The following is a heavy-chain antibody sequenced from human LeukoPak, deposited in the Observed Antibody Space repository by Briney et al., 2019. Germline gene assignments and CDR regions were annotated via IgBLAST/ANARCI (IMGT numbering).Heavy chain of an antibody. CDR3: AREWGGIVGVLNTDAFEI. CDR1: GYTFTSYG. V-gene: IGHV1-18*01. D-gene: IGHD1-26*01. J-gene: IGHJ3*02. Sequence: GSVKVSCKASGYTFTSYGISWVRQAPGQGLEWMGWISTYKDNTNYGRDFLGRVTMTTDTSTSTAYMELRSLRSDDTAVYYCAREWGGIVGVLNTDAFEIWGQGTMVTVSS. CDR2: ISTYKDNT.